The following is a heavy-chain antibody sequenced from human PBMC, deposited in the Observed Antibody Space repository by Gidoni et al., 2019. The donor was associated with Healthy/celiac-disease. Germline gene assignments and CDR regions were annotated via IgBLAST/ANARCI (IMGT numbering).Heavy chain of an antibody. CDR2: IYWDDDK. CDR1: GFSLSTSGVG. CDR3: AHWYYDFWSGYYYFDY. V-gene: IGHV2-5*02. J-gene: IGHJ4*02. D-gene: IGHD3-3*01. Sequence: QITLKESGPTLVKPTQTLTLTCTFSGFSLSTSGVGVGWIRQPPGKALEWLALIYWDDDKRYSPSLKSRLTITKDTSKNQVVLTMTNMDPVDTATYYCAHWYYDFWSGYYYFDYWGQGTLVTVSS.